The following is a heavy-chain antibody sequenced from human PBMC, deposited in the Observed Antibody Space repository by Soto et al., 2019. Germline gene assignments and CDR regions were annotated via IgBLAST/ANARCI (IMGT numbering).Heavy chain of an antibody. V-gene: IGHV1-69*02. CDR3: ARSPKILRYFDGPPFDY. Sequence: SVKVSCKASGGTFSSYTISWVRQAPGQGLEWMGRIIPILGIANYAQKFQGRVTITADKSTSTAYMEMSSLRSEDTAVYYCARSPKILRYFDGPPFDYWAKGTWVTVS. J-gene: IGHJ4*02. CDR2: IIPILGIA. D-gene: IGHD3-9*01. CDR1: GGTFSSYT.